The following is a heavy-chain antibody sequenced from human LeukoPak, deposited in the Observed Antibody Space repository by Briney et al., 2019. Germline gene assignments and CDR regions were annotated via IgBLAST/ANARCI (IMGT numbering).Heavy chain of an antibody. Sequence: GGSLRLSCATSGFTVSSNYMSWVRQAPGRGLEWVSVIYSGGSTYYADSVKGRFTISRDNSKNTLYLQMNSLRAEDTAVYYCARVDGYYYYYMDVWGKGTTVTVSS. CDR1: GFTVSSNY. J-gene: IGHJ6*03. V-gene: IGHV3-53*01. D-gene: IGHD5-24*01. CDR2: IYSGGST. CDR3: ARVDGYYYYYMDV.